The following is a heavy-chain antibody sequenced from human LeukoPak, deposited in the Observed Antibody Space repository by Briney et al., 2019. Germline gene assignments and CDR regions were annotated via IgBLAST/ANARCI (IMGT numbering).Heavy chain of an antibody. J-gene: IGHJ4*02. CDR3: AREGWGYCSSTSCRYFDY. D-gene: IGHD2-2*01. V-gene: IGHV1-46*01. Sequence: ASVKVSCKASGYTFTSYYMHWVRQAPGQGLEWMGIINPSGGSTSYAQKFQGRVTMTRDTSTSTVYMELSSLRSEDTAVYYCAREGWGYCSSTSCRYFDYWGQGTLVTVSS. CDR2: INPSGGST. CDR1: GYTFTSYY.